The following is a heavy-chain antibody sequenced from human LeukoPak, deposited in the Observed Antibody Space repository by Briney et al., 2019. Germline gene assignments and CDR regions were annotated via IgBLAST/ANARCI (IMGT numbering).Heavy chain of an antibody. J-gene: IGHJ6*03. Sequence: GGSLRLSCAASGFTFSSYGMHWVRQAPGKGLEWVAFIRYDGSNKYYADSVKGRFTISRDNSKNTLYLQMSSLRSEDTAVYYCARESGQLVRPHYYYYYMDVWGKGTTVTVSS. V-gene: IGHV3-30*02. CDR3: ARESGQLVRPHYYYYYMDV. CDR2: IRYDGSNK. D-gene: IGHD6-6*01. CDR1: GFTFSSYG.